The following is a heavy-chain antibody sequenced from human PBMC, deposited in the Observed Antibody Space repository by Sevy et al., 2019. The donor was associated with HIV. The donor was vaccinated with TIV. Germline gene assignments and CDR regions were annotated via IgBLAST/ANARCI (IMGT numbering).Heavy chain of an antibody. Sequence: GESLKISCAVSGFTFNNAWMNWVRQAPGTGLQWVGLIKSKIDGETTDYAAPVKGGFTISRDDSKNTLFLQMNSLKIEDTAVYYCATAPGYYDSAPFDYWGPGTLVTVSS. CDR3: ATAPGYYDSAPFDY. CDR1: GFTFNNAW. CDR2: IKSKIDGETT. V-gene: IGHV3-15*01. J-gene: IGHJ4*02. D-gene: IGHD3-22*01.